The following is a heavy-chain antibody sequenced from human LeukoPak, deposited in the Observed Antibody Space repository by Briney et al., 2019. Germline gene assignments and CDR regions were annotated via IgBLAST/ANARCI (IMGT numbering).Heavy chain of an antibody. D-gene: IGHD5-12*01. J-gene: IGHJ4*02. Sequence: SVKVSCKASGGTFSSYTISWVRQAPGQGLEWMGRIIPILGIANYAQKFQGRVTITADKSTSTAYMELSSLRSEDTAVYYCARESWYDYGNYYFDYWGQGTLGTVSS. V-gene: IGHV1-69*04. CDR3: ARESWYDYGNYYFDY. CDR2: IIPILGIA. CDR1: GGTFSSYT.